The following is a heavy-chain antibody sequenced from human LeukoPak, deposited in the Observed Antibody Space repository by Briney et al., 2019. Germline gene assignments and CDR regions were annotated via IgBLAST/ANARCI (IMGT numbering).Heavy chain of an antibody. CDR1: GFTFSSYG. V-gene: IGHV3-30*02. CDR3: ARDVYHRFSSSWYEIDY. CDR2: IRYDGGNK. Sequence: GGSLRLSCAASGFTFSSYGMHWVRQAPGKGLEWVAFIRYDGGNKYYADSVKGRFTISRDNSKNTLYLQMNSLRAEDTAVYYCARDVYHRFSSSWYEIDYWGQGTLVTVSS. J-gene: IGHJ4*02. D-gene: IGHD6-13*01.